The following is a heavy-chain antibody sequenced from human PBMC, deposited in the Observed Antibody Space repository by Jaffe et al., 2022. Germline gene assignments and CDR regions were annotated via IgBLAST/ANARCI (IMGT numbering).Heavy chain of an antibody. D-gene: IGHD4-17*01. V-gene: IGHV3-48*03. CDR2: ISSSGSTI. Sequence: EVQLVESGGGLVQPGGSLRLSCAASGFTFSSYEMNWVRQAPGKGLEWVSYISSSGSTIYYADSVKGRFTISRDNAKNSLYLQMNSLRAEDTAVYYCARTLSVATVTTGFYFDYWGQGTLVTVSS. J-gene: IGHJ4*02. CDR1: GFTFSSYE. CDR3: ARTLSVATVTTGFYFDY.